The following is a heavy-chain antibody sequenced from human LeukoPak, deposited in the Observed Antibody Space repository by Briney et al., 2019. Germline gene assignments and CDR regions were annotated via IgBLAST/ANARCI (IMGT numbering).Heavy chain of an antibody. CDR2: IKQDGSEK. J-gene: IGHJ4*02. Sequence: GGSLRLSCAGSGFTFSTYWMSWVRQAPGKGLEWVANIKQDGSEKYYVDTVKGRFTISRDNAKNSLYLQMNSLRAEDTAVYYCARDHRGIYSPFDYWGQGTLVTVSS. CDR1: GFTFSTYW. V-gene: IGHV3-7*01. CDR3: ARDHRGIYSPFDY. D-gene: IGHD2-21*01.